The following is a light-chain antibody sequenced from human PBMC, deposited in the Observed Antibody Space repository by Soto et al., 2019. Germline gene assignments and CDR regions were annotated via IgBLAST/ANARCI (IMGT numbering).Light chain of an antibody. V-gene: IGLV1-44*01. CDR3: AAWDDSLNGAVV. CDR1: SSNIGSNS. Sequence: QLVLTQPPSASGTPGQRVTISCSGSSSNIGSNSVNWYQLLPGTAPKLLIYSNNQRPSGVPDRFSGSKSGTSASLAISGLQSEDEADYYCAAWDDSLNGAVVFGGGTKLTVL. CDR2: SNN. J-gene: IGLJ2*01.